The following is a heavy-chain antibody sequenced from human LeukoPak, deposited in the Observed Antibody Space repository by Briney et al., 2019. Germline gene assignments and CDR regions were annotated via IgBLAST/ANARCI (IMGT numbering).Heavy chain of an antibody. Sequence: SETLSLTCAVYGGSFSGYYWSWIRQPPGKGLEWIGEINHSGSTNYNPSLKSRVTISVDTSKNQFSLKLSSVTAADTAAYYCAREGPTVTRIIDYWGQGTLVTVSS. J-gene: IGHJ4*02. D-gene: IGHD4-17*01. CDR3: AREGPTVTRIIDY. CDR2: INHSGST. V-gene: IGHV4-34*01. CDR1: GGSFSGYY.